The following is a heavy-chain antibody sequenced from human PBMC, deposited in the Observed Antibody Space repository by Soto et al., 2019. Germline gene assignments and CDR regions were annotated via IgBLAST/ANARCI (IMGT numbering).Heavy chain of an antibody. Sequence: QLQLQESGPGLVKPSETLSLTCTVSGGSISSSSYYWDWIRQPPGKGLEWIGSIYYSGSTYYNPSLKSRVTISVDTSQHQFSLTLSSVTATDTAVYYCARRGRSGYRLIDYWGQGTLVTVSS. CDR3: ARRGRSGYRLIDY. V-gene: IGHV4-39*01. D-gene: IGHD3-22*01. CDR1: GGSISSSSYY. CDR2: IYYSGST. J-gene: IGHJ4*02.